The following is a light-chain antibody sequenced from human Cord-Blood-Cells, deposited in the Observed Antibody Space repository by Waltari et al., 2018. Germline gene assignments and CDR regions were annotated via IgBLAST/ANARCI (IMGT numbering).Light chain of an antibody. CDR3: QQYYSTRT. V-gene: IGKV4-1*01. J-gene: IGKJ1*01. Sequence: DIVMTQSPDSLAVSLGERAPINCKSSQSVLYSSNNKNYLAWYQQKPGQSPKLLIYWASTRESGVPDRFSGSGSGTDFTLTISSPQAEDVAVYYCQQYYSTRTFGQGTKVEIK. CDR1: QSVLYSSNNKNY. CDR2: WAS.